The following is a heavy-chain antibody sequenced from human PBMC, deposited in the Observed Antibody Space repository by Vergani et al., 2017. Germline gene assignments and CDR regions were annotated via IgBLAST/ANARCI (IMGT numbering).Heavy chain of an antibody. CDR3: ARGDYGILTGYRY. Sequence: QVQVVQSGAEVKKSGASVKVSCKTSGYTFSNYYMHWVRQAPGQGLEWMGIINPSGGHTNYAQKFQGRVTTRDTSTSTVYMELSSLRSEDTAIYYCARGDYGILTGYRYWGQGTLVTVSA. CDR1: GYTFSNYY. V-gene: IGHV1-46*03. J-gene: IGHJ4*02. D-gene: IGHD3-9*01. CDR2: INPSGGHT.